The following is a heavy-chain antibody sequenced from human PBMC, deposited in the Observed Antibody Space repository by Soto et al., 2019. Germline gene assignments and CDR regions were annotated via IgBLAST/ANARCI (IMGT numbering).Heavy chain of an antibody. Sequence: GGSLRLSCAASGFTFDDYAMHWVRQAPGKGLEWVSGISWNSGSIGYADSVKGRFTISRDNAKNSLYLQMNSLRAEDTALYYCAKDTHGYSSGWPPGVSFDIWGQGTMVTVSS. CDR2: ISWNSGSI. CDR3: AKDTHGYSSGWPPGVSFDI. CDR1: GFTFDDYA. J-gene: IGHJ3*02. V-gene: IGHV3-9*01. D-gene: IGHD6-19*01.